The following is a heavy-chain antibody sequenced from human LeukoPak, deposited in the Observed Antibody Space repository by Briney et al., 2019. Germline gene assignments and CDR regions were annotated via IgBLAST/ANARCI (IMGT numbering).Heavy chain of an antibody. CDR3: ARDQSSWFDP. CDR1: GGSISSYY. Sequence: SSGTLSLTCTVSGGSISSYYWSWIRQPPGKGLEWIGYIYYSGSTNYNPSLKSRVTISVDTSKNQFSLKLSSVTAADTAVYYCARDQSSWFDPWGQGTLVTVSS. J-gene: IGHJ5*02. V-gene: IGHV4-59*01. CDR2: IYYSGST.